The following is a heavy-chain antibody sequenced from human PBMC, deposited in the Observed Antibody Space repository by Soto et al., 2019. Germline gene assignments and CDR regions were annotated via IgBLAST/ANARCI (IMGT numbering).Heavy chain of an antibody. Sequence: EVQLVESGGGLVKPGGSLRLSCAASGFTFSSYTMNWVRQAPGKGLEWVSSISRSSTYIYYADSVKGRFTISRDNAKNSLYLQMNSLRAEDTAVYYCARDRGGAHFDYWGQGTLVTVSS. CDR2: ISRSSTYI. CDR1: GFTFSSYT. V-gene: IGHV3-21*01. D-gene: IGHD3-10*01. CDR3: ARDRGGAHFDY. J-gene: IGHJ4*02.